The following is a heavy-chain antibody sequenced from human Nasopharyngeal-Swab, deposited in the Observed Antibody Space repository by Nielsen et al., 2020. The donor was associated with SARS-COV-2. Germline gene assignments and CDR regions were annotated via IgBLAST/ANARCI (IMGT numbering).Heavy chain of an antibody. J-gene: IGHJ6*02. V-gene: IGHV3-7*03. CDR1: GFTFSSYW. CDR2: IKQDGSEK. Sequence: GESLKISCAASGFTFSSYWMSWVRQAPGKGLEWVANIKQDGSEKYYVDSVKGRFTISRDNAKNSLYLQMNSLRAEDTAVYYCAGDYYYYYGMDGWGQGTTVNVSS. CDR3: AGDYYYYYGMDG.